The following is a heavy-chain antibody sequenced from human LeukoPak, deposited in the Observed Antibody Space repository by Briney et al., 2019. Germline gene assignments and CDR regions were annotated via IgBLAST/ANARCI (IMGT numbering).Heavy chain of an antibody. J-gene: IGHJ4*02. CDR3: ARPSRGGLRYFYEGDY. Sequence: PSETLSLTCAVYGGSFSGYYWSWIRQPPGKGLEWIGEINHSGSTNYNPSLKSRVTISVDTSKNQFSLKLSSVTAADTAVYYCARPSRGGLRYFYEGDYWGQGTLVTVSS. V-gene: IGHV4-34*01. CDR1: GGSFSGYY. D-gene: IGHD3-9*01. CDR2: INHSGST.